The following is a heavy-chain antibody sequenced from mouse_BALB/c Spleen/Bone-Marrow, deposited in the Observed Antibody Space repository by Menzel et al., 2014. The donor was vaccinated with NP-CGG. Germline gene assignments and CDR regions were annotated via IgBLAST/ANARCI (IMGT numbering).Heavy chain of an antibody. V-gene: IGHV5-6-5*01. Sequence: EVHLAESGGGSVKPGGSLKFSCAASGFTFSSYAMPWVRQTPEKRLEWAASISSGGSTYYPDSVKGRFTISRDNARNILYLQMSSLRSEDTAMYYCARVNYYGSLDYWGQGTTLTVSS. D-gene: IGHD1-2*01. CDR2: ISSGGST. CDR3: ARVNYYGSLDY. J-gene: IGHJ2*01. CDR1: GFTFSSYA.